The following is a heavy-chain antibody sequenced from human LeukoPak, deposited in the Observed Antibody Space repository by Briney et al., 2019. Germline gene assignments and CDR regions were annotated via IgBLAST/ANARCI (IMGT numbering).Heavy chain of an antibody. CDR1: GYSISSGYY. D-gene: IGHD3-3*01. V-gene: IGHV4-38-2*02. Sequence: PSETLSLTCTVSGYSISSGYYWGWIRQHPGKGLEWIGSIYHSGSTYYNPSLKSRVTISVDTSKNQFSLKLSSVTAADTAVYYCARDKGYDFHYYYYMDVWGKGTTVTVSS. CDR3: ARDKGYDFHYYYYMDV. CDR2: IYHSGST. J-gene: IGHJ6*03.